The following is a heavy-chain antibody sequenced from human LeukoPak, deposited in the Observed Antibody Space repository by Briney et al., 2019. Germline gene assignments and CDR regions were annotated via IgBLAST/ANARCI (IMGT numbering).Heavy chain of an antibody. J-gene: IGHJ5*02. CDR3: ARGPGIVVVPAALPMGDNWFDP. CDR2: INHSGST. Sequence: PSETLSLTCAVYGGSFSGYYWSWIRQPPGKGLEWIGEINHSGSTNYNPSLKSRVTISVDTSKNQFSLKLSSVTAADTAVYYCARGPGIVVVPAALPMGDNWFDPWGQGTLVTVSS. D-gene: IGHD2-2*01. CDR1: GGSFSGYY. V-gene: IGHV4-34*01.